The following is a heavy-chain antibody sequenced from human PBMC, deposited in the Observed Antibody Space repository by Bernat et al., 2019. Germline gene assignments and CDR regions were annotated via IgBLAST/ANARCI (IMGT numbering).Heavy chain of an antibody. Sequence: EVQLVESGGGLVKPGGSLRLSCAASGFSINNYTMNWVRQAPGKGLEWVSSISSSSTFMYYADSVRGRVTISRDNGKNSLWLQINSLRAEDTAVYSCARDKKIVGPAKAAYYYGMDVWGQGTTVTVSS. J-gene: IGHJ6*02. V-gene: IGHV3-21*01. D-gene: IGHD1-26*01. CDR2: ISSSSTFM. CDR1: GFSINNYT. CDR3: ARDKKIVGPAKAAYYYGMDV.